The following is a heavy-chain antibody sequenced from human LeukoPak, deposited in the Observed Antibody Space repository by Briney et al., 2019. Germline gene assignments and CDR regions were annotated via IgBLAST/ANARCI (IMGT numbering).Heavy chain of an antibody. CDR2: TYYRSKWYN. CDR3: AREGVAGSFDY. Sequence: SQTLSLTCAISGDSASGNIPAGNWISQPPWKGLEWLGRTYYRSKWYNDYAVSVKSRITINPDTSKNQFSLQLNSVTPEDTAVYYCAREGVAGSFDYWGQGTLVTVSS. V-gene: IGHV6-1*01. J-gene: IGHJ4*02. D-gene: IGHD6-19*01. CDR1: GDSASGNIPA.